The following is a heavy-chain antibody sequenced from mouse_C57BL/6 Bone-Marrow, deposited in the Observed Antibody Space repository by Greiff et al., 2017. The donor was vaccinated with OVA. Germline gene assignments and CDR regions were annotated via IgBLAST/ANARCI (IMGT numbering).Heavy chain of an antibody. V-gene: IGHV5-16*01. Sequence: EVKLVESEGGLVQPGSSMKLSCTASGFTFSDYYMAWVRQVPEKGLEWVANINYDGSSTYYLDSLKSRFIISRDNAKNILYLQMSSLKSEDTATYDCAREDYGSSPYAMDYWGQGTSVTVSS. CDR3: AREDYGSSPYAMDY. D-gene: IGHD1-1*01. CDR1: GFTFSDYY. J-gene: IGHJ4*01. CDR2: INYDGSST.